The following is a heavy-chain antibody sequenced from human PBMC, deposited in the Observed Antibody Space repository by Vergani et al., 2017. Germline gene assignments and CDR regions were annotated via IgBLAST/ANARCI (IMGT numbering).Heavy chain of an antibody. V-gene: IGHV4-4*07. CDR3: ARGGGYSSSWPPDY. Sequence: QVQLLESGPGLVKPSETLSLTCTVSGGSISSYYWSWIRQPAGKGLEWIGSIYTSGSTNYNPSLKSRVTMPVDTSKNQFSLKLSSVTAADTAVYYCARGGGYSSSWPPDYWGQGTLVTVSS. J-gene: IGHJ4*02. CDR2: IYTSGST. D-gene: IGHD6-13*01. CDR1: GGSISSYY.